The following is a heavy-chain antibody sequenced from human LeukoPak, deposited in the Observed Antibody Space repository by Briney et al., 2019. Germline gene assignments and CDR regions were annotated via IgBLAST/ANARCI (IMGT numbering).Heavy chain of an antibody. CDR1: GYSISNNYY. V-gene: IGHV4-38-2*01. Sequence: SETLSLTCAVSGYSISNNYYWVWIRQPPGRGLEWIGSLYHSDSAYYNTSLRSRVSMSVDTSKNQFSLTLSFVTAADTAVYYCARQHDSYYYYYIDVWGSGTTVTVSS. CDR3: ARQHDSYYYYYIDV. CDR2: LYHSDSA. J-gene: IGHJ6*03.